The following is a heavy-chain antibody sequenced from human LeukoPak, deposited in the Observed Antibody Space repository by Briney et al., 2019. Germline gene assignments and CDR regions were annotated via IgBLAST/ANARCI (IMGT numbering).Heavy chain of an antibody. J-gene: IGHJ4*02. V-gene: IGHV3-7*04. D-gene: IGHD1-7*01. CDR2: VNEDGSYK. Sequence: SGGSLRLSCAASGFTFSNYWMSWVRQAPGKGLEWVANVNEDGSYKYQVDSVRGRFTISRDNAKNSLYLQMDSLRAEDTAVYYCARDRTTRSSDSWGQGTLVTVSS. CDR1: GFTFSNYW. CDR3: ARDRTTRSSDS.